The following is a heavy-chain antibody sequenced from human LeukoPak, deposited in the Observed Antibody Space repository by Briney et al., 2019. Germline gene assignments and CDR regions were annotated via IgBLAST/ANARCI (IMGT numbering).Heavy chain of an antibody. J-gene: IGHJ5*02. D-gene: IGHD3-22*01. CDR2: ISRSGSTK. CDR1: GFTFSDYN. Sequence: GGSLRLSCAASGFTFSDYNMRWIRQAPGKGLEWVSSISRSGSTKYYADSVKGRFTISGDNAKNSLFLQMNSLRAEDTAFYYCARDDLLHRNWFDPWGQGTLVTVSS. CDR3: ARDDLLHRNWFDP. V-gene: IGHV3-11*01.